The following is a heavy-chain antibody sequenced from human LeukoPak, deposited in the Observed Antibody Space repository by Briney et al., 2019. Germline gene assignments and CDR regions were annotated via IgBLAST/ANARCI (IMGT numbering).Heavy chain of an antibody. Sequence: SETLSLTCAVYGGSFSGYYWSWIRQPPGKGLEWIGEINHSGSTNYNPSLKSRVTISVDTSKNQFSLKLSSVTAADTAVYYCARSPPSPSSGWVYYYYYMDVWGKGTTVAVSS. J-gene: IGHJ6*03. CDR3: ARSPPSPSSGWVYYYYYMDV. V-gene: IGHV4-34*01. CDR2: INHSGST. CDR1: GGSFSGYY. D-gene: IGHD6-19*01.